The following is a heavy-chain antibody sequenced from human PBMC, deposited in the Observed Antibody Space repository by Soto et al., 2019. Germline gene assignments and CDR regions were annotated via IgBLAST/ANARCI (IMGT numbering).Heavy chain of an antibody. V-gene: IGHV1-18*01. J-gene: IGHJ4*02. Sequence: AARKVGNKGSCQSSTNHEISWVRQAPGQGLEWMGWISAYNGNTNYAQKLQGRVTMTTDTSTSTAYMELRSLGSDDTAVYYCARVARGFDYWGQGTLVT. CDR3: ARVARGFDY. CDR2: ISAYNGNT. CDR1: CQSSTNHE.